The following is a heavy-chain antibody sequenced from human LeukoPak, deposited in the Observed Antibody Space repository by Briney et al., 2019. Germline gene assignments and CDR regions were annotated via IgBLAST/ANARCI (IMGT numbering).Heavy chain of an antibody. CDR1: GFTFSSYW. Sequence: PGGSLRLSCAASGFTFSSYWMSWVRQAPGKGLEWVANIKQDGSEKYYVDSVKGRFTISKDNAKKSLYLQMNSLRAEDTAVYYCAGGIGYNRPALDYWGQGTLVTVSS. D-gene: IGHD5-24*01. V-gene: IGHV3-7*01. CDR2: IKQDGSEK. CDR3: AGGIGYNRPALDY. J-gene: IGHJ4*02.